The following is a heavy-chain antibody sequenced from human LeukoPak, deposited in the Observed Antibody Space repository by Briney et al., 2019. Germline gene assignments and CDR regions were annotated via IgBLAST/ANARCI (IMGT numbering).Heavy chain of an antibody. D-gene: IGHD6-13*01. CDR1: GFTFSSYG. V-gene: IGHV3-30*18. J-gene: IGHJ5*02. CDR2: ISYDGSNK. CDR3: AKDGSIAAAGASWFDP. Sequence: PGGSLRLSCAASGFTFSSYGMHWVRQAPGKGLEWVEVISYDGSNKYYADSVKGRFTISRDDSKNTLYLQMNSLRAEDTAVYYCAKDGSIAAAGASWFDPWGQGTLVTVSS.